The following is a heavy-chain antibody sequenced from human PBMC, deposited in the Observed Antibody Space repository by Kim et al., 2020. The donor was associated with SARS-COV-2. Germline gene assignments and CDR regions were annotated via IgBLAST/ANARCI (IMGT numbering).Heavy chain of an antibody. Sequence: VKGRFTISRDNSKNTLYLQMNSLRAEDTAVYYCAREWLEDDFWSGYFDVWGQGTTVTVSS. J-gene: IGHJ6*02. V-gene: IGHV3-53*01. D-gene: IGHD3-3*01. CDR3: AREWLEDDFWSGYFDV.